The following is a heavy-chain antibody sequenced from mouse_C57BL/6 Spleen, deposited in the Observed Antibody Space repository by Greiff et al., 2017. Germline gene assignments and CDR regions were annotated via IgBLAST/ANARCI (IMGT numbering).Heavy chain of an antibody. CDR1: GYAFSSSW. J-gene: IGHJ2*01. CDR3: VTGTRDY. V-gene: IGHV1-82*01. D-gene: IGHD4-1*01. Sequence: QVQLQQSGPELVKPGASVKISCKASGYAFSSSWLNWVKQRPGKGLEWIGRIYPGDGDTNYNGKFKGKATLTADKSSSTAYMQLSSLTSEDSAVYFCVTGTRDYWGQGTTLTVSS. CDR2: IYPGDGDT.